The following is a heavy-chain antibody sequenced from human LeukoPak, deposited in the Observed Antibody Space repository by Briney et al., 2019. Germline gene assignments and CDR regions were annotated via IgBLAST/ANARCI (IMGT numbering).Heavy chain of an antibody. V-gene: IGHV4-59*01. J-gene: IGHJ6*03. CDR1: GGSISSYY. CDR3: ARAPERWYSYGSYTYYYMDV. D-gene: IGHD5-18*01. Sequence: PSETLSLTCIVSGGSISSYYWNWIRQPPGKGLEWIGSISYSGSTNYNPSLESRVTISVDTSKNRISLKLRSVTAADTTVYYCARAPERWYSYGSYTYYYMDVWGKGTTVTVSS. CDR2: ISYSGST.